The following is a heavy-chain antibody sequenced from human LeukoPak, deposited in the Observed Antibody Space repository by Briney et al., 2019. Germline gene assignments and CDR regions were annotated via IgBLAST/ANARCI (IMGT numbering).Heavy chain of an antibody. V-gene: IGHV3-53*01. CDR2: IYSTGRT. Sequence: GGSLRLSCAASGFTVSNNYMNWLRQAPGKALEWVSLIYSTGRTDYADSVKGRFTISRDKSKNPLYLQMNSLRAEDTAVYYCATGPGSGNYAYYFDYWGQGTLVTVSS. CDR1: GFTVSNNY. CDR3: ATGPGSGNYAYYFDY. D-gene: IGHD3-10*01. J-gene: IGHJ4*02.